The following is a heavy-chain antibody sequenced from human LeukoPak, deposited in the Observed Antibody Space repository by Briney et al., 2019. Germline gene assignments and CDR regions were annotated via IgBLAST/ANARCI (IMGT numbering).Heavy chain of an antibody. J-gene: IGHJ4*02. V-gene: IGHV4-38-2*01. D-gene: IGHD2-15*01. Sequence: SETLSLTCAVSGYSISSGYYWGWIRQPPGQGLEWIGSIYHSGSTYYNPSLKSRVTISVDTSKNQFSLKLSSVTAADTAVYYCARSYCSGGSCYYFDYWGQGTLVTVSS. CDR3: ARSYCSGGSCYYFDY. CDR2: IYHSGST. CDR1: GYSISSGYY.